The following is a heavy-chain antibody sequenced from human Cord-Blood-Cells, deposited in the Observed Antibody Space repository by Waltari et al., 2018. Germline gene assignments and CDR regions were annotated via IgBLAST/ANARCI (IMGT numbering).Heavy chain of an antibody. D-gene: IGHD4-4*01. CDR2: IYYSGST. V-gene: IGHV4-31*03. CDR3: ARDRGDYSPLGAFDI. CDR1: GGSISSGGYY. J-gene: IGHJ3*02. Sequence: QVQLQESGPGLVKPSQTLSLTCTVSGGSISSGGYYWSWIRQHPGKGLEWIGYIYYSGSTYYNPSLKSRVTISVDTSKNQFSLKLSSVTAADTAMYYCARDRGDYSPLGAFDIWGQGTMVTVSS.